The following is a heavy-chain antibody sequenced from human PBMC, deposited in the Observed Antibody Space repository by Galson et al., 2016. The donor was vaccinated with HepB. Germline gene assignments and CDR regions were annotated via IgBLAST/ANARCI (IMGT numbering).Heavy chain of an antibody. V-gene: IGHV4-34*01. CDR2: INHSGST. Sequence: SETLSLTCAVYGGSFSGYSWNWIRQSPGEGLEWIGEINHSGSTNYNPSLKSRVTISVDTSKNQFSLKLGSVTAADTAVYYCARQRRVAARPFDVWGQGTTVTVSS. J-gene: IGHJ6*02. CDR1: GGSFSGYS. CDR3: ARQRRVAARPFDV. D-gene: IGHD6-6*01.